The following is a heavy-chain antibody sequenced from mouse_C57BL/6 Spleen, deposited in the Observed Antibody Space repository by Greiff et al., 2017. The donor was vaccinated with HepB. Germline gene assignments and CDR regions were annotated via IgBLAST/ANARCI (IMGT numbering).Heavy chain of an antibody. V-gene: IGHV3-6*01. CDR3: ARGDYDYGD. CDR1: GYSITSGYY. CDR2: ISYDGSN. J-gene: IGHJ2*01. Sequence: DVQLQESGPGLVKPSQSLSLTCSVTGYSITSGYYWNWIRQFPGNKLEWMGYISYDGSNNYNPSLKNRISITRDTSKNQFFLKLNSVTTEDTATYYCARGDYDYGDWGQGTTLTVSS. D-gene: IGHD2-4*01.